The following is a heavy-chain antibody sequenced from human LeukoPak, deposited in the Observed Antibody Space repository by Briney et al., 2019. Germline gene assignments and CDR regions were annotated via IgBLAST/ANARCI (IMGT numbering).Heavy chain of an antibody. J-gene: IGHJ4*02. CDR1: GGSISGSSFY. D-gene: IGHD6-13*01. Sequence: SETLSLTCTVSGGSISGSSFYWGWIRQPPGTGLEWIGSIYYSGSTYHNPSLKSRVTISVDTSKNQFSLKLSSVTAVDTAVYYCARFAAAAPFDYWGQGTLVTASS. CDR3: ARFAAAAPFDY. CDR2: IYYSGST. V-gene: IGHV4-39*07.